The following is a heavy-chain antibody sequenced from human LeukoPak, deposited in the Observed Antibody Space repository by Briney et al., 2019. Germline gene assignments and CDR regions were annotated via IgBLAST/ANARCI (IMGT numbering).Heavy chain of an antibody. Sequence: GGSLRLSCAASGFTFSDYYMSWVRQAPGKGLEWVGRIKSKTDGGTTDYAAPVKGRFTISRDDSKNTLYLQMNSLKTEDTAVYYCTTARAAVAGRMYYFDYWGQGTLVTVSS. CDR3: TTARAAVAGRMYYFDY. CDR1: GFTFSDYY. V-gene: IGHV3-15*01. CDR2: IKSKTDGGTT. D-gene: IGHD6-19*01. J-gene: IGHJ4*02.